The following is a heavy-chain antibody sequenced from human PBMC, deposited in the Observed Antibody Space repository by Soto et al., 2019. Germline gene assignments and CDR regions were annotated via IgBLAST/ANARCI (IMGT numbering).Heavy chain of an antibody. CDR3: AKDRSVSSNWFDP. CDR1: GFTFSSYG. Sequence: SGGSLRLSCAASGFTFSSYGMHWVRQAPGKGLEWVAVISYDGSNKYYADSVKGRFTISRDNSKNTLYLQMNSLRAEDTAVYYCAKDRSVSSNWFDPWGQGTLVTVSS. CDR2: ISYDGSNK. J-gene: IGHJ5*02. V-gene: IGHV3-30*18.